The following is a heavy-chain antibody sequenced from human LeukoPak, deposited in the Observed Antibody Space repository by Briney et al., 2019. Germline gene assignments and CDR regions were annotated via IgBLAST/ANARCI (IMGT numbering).Heavy chain of an antibody. V-gene: IGHV4-34*01. D-gene: IGHD3-22*01. Sequence: PSETLSLTCAVYGGSFSGYYWTWIRQPPGKGLEWIGEMNHSGSANYNPSLKSRVTISVDTSKNQCSLRLSSVTAADTAVYYCATRGDYSDTSGNSYDALDIWGQGTMVTVSS. J-gene: IGHJ3*02. CDR2: MNHSGSA. CDR3: ATRGDYSDTSGNSYDALDI. CDR1: GGSFSGYY.